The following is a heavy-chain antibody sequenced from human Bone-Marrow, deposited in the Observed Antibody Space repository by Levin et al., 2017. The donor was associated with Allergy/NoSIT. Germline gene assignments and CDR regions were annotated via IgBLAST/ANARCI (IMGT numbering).Heavy chain of an antibody. V-gene: IGHV1-18*01. CDR3: ARGKYYMDI. Sequence: GGSLRLSCKTSGYTFTNYGISWVRQAPGQGLEWMGWVSSYNGNTNFTQKFQGRLTMTTDTSTTTAHMELRSLRSDDTAVYYCARGKYYMDIWGKGTTVTVSS. CDR1: GYTFTNYG. D-gene: IGHD2/OR15-2a*01. J-gene: IGHJ6*03. CDR2: VSSYNGNT.